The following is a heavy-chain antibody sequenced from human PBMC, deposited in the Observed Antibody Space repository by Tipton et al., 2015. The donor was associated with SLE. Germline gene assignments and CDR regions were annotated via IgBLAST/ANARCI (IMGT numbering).Heavy chain of an antibody. CDR3: ARGGGSYSIDY. J-gene: IGHJ4*02. V-gene: IGHV1-18*01. CDR1: GYTFTNYA. Sequence: QLVQSGAEVKKPGASVKVSCRASGYTFTNYAISWVRQAPGQGPEWMGWISANHGETNYAQKVQGRVTMTADTSTSTAYMDLWTLKSDDTAVYYCARGGGSYSIDYWGQGTLVTVSS. D-gene: IGHD1-26*01. CDR2: ISANHGET.